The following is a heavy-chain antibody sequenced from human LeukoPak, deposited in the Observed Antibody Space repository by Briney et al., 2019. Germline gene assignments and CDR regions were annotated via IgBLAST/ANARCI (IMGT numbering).Heavy chain of an antibody. D-gene: IGHD6-19*01. CDR1: GGSISSNLHY. V-gene: IGHV4-39*01. Sequence: SETLSLTCTVSGGSISSNLHYWAWLRQAPGKGLEWIGSIYYSGSTYYNPSLKSRVTISVDTSKNQFSLKLSSVTAADTAVYYCARCIAVAGTFLPARVRFDPWGQGTLVTVSS. CDR2: IYYSGST. CDR3: ARCIAVAGTFLPARVRFDP. J-gene: IGHJ5*02.